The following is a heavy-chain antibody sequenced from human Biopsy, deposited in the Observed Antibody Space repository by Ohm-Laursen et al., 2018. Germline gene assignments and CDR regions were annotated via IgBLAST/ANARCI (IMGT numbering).Heavy chain of an antibody. Sequence: GPSVKVSGKTSGYTYSVDGVSWVRQAPGQGLEWMGWISGLNGIKTSASKFQGRLTMTTDRSASTAYMELRGLRSDDTAVYYCTRDLQTRAETFDSWGQGTLVTVSS. D-gene: IGHD4-11*01. J-gene: IGHJ5*01. V-gene: IGHV1-18*01. CDR3: TRDLQTRAETFDS. CDR1: GYTYSVDG. CDR2: ISGLNGIK.